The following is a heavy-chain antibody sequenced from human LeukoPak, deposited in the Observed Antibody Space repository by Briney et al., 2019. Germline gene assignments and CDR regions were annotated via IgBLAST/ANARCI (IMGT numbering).Heavy chain of an antibody. V-gene: IGHV1-8*01. CDR2: MNPNSGRT. CDR3: TRDKQYDSKGMEDAFDI. D-gene: IGHD3-22*01. Sequence: ASVKVSCKASGYTLTSYDINWVRQATGQGLEWMGWMNPNSGRTGYAQNFQGRITITRNTSISTAYMELSSLRSEDTAEYYCTRDKQYDSKGMEDAFDIWGQGTMVTVSS. CDR1: GYTLTSYD. J-gene: IGHJ3*02.